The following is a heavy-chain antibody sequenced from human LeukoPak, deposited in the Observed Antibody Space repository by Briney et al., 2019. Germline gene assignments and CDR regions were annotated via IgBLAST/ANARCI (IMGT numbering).Heavy chain of an antibody. V-gene: IGHV3-23*01. Sequence: GSLRLSCAASGFTFSDYWMSWMRQAPGKGLEWVSVIASSGAVAFYADSVKGRFSISRDNSRNTLYLQMNSLRAEDAAIYYCAKSLFSGSFRFDSWGQGTLVTVSS. J-gene: IGHJ4*02. CDR1: GFTFSDYW. CDR3: AKSLFSGSFRFDS. D-gene: IGHD1-26*01. CDR2: IASSGAVA.